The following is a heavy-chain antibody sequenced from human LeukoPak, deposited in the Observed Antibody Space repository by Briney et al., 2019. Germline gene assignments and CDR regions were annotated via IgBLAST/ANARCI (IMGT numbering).Heavy chain of an antibody. Sequence: GGSLRLSCAASGFTFSSYGMHWVRQAPGKGLEWVAFIRYDGSNKYYADSVKGRFTISRDNSKNTLYLQMNSLRAEDTAVYYCVKDLSDDFWSGYYFDYWGQGTLVTVSS. CDR3: VKDLSDDFWSGYYFDY. J-gene: IGHJ4*02. CDR2: IRYDGSNK. D-gene: IGHD3-3*01. CDR1: GFTFSSYG. V-gene: IGHV3-30*02.